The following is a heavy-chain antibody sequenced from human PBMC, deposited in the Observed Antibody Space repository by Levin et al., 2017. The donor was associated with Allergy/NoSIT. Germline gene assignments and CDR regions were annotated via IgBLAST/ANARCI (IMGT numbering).Heavy chain of an antibody. CDR2: IDPSDSYT. Sequence: GESLKISCKGSGYSFTSYWISWVRQMPGKGLEWMGRIDPSDSYTNYSPSFQGHVTISADKSISTAYLQWSSLKASDTAMYYCARSSRGYRYGSHDMDVWGKGTTVTVSS. CDR1: GYSFTSYW. J-gene: IGHJ6*03. CDR3: ARSSRGYRYGSHDMDV. D-gene: IGHD5-18*01. V-gene: IGHV5-10-1*01.